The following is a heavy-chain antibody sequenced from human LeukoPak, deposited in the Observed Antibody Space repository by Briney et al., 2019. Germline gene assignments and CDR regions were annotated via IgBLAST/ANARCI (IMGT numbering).Heavy chain of an antibody. CDR2: IYHSGST. D-gene: IGHD1-7*01. CDR1: GGSISSGGYS. Sequence: TASETLSLTCAVSGGSISSGGYSWSWIRQPPGRGLEWIGYIYHSGSTYYNPSLKSRVTISVDRSKNQFSLKLSSVTAADTAVYYCARGITGTTLGDDAFDIWGQGTMVTVSS. J-gene: IGHJ3*02. V-gene: IGHV4-30-2*01. CDR3: ARGITGTTLGDDAFDI.